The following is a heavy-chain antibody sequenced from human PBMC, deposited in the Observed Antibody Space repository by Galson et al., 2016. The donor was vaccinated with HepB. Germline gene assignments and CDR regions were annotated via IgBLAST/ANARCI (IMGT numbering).Heavy chain of an antibody. CDR2: DSTDGRRK. CDR3: ARRHEYCPPVGCSVDY. D-gene: IGHD2/OR15-2a*01. V-gene: IGHV3-30*03. Sequence: SLRLSCAASGFTFSNYGMHWVRQAPGKGLEWVAADSTDGRRKFYADSVKGRFTISSDNSNSMLLLQMSSLRADDTAVYYCARRHEYCPPVGCSVDYWGQGTLVSVSS. CDR1: GFTFSNYG. J-gene: IGHJ4*02.